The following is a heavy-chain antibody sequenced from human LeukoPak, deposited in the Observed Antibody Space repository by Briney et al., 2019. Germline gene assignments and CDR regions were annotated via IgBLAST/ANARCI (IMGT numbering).Heavy chain of an antibody. CDR2: ISWNSGSI. Sequence: PGRSLRLSCAASGFTFDDYAMHWVRQVPGKGLEWVSGISWNSGSIDYADSVKGRFTISRDNAKNSLYLQMNSLRAEDTALYYCAKDAYYGSGSYPLDYWGQGTLVTVSS. CDR3: AKDAYYGSGSYPLDY. J-gene: IGHJ4*02. CDR1: GFTFDDYA. V-gene: IGHV3-9*01. D-gene: IGHD3-10*01.